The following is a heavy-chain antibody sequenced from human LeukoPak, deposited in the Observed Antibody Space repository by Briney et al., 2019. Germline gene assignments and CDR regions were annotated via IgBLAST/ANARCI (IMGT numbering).Heavy chain of an antibody. CDR1: GFTFSSYS. J-gene: IGHJ4*02. D-gene: IGHD3-22*01. V-gene: IGHV3-48*01. CDR2: ISGSSSTI. CDR3: ARGSTYYDSSGLVPFDY. Sequence: GGSLRLSCAASGFTFSSYSMNWVRQAPGEGLEWGSYISGSSSTIYYADSVKGRFTISRDNGKNTLYLQMNSLRAEDTAVYYCARGSTYYDSSGLVPFDYWGQGTLVTVSS.